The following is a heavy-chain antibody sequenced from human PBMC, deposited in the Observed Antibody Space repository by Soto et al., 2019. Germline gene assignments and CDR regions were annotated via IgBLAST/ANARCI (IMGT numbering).Heavy chain of an antibody. CDR1: GYTFTGYY. Sequence: GASVKVSCKASGYTFTGYYMHWVRQAPGQGLEWMGWINPNSGGTNYAQKFQGRVTMTRDTSISTAYMELSRLRSDDTAVYYCARVPVRGSYSCVYWGQGTLVTVSS. CDR3: ARVPVRGSYSCVY. J-gene: IGHJ4*02. D-gene: IGHD3-10*01. V-gene: IGHV1-2*02. CDR2: INPNSGGT.